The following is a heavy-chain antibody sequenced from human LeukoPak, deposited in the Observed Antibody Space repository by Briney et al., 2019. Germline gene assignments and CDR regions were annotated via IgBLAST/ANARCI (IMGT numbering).Heavy chain of an antibody. D-gene: IGHD2-15*01. CDR2: ISGSGGST. Sequence: PGGSLRLSCAASGFTFSSYAMSWVRQAPGKGLEWVSAISGSGGSTYYADSVSGWFTISRDNTKNTLYLQMNSLRAEDTAVYYCAKARYSSGGSCLFDYWGQGTLVTVSS. V-gene: IGHV3-23*01. J-gene: IGHJ4*02. CDR1: GFTFSSYA. CDR3: AKARYSSGGSCLFDY.